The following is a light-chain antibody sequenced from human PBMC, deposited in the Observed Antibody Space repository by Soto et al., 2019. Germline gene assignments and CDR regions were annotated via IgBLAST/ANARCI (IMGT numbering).Light chain of an antibody. V-gene: IGLV1-51*01. CDR1: SSNIGNNP. CDR2: DNN. Sequence: QSALTQPPSVSAAPGPQVPIPSSGRSSNIGNNPVSWYQQLPGTAPKLLIYDNNKRPSGIPDRFSGSKSGTSTTLGITGLQTGDEADYYCGTWVTTLSAYVFGTGTKLTVL. CDR3: GTWVTTLSAYV. J-gene: IGLJ1*01.